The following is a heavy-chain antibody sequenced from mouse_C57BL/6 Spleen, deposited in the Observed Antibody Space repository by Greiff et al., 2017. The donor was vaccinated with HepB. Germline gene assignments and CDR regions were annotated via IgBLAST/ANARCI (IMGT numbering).Heavy chain of an antibody. V-gene: IGHV1-82*01. Sequence: VQLQQSGPELVKPGASVKISCKASGYAFSSSWMNWVKQRPGKGLEWIGRMYPGDGDTNYNGKFKGKATLTADKSSSNSYMQLSSLTSEDSAVYFCARGAGPTSDYWGQGTTLTVSS. CDR1: GYAFSSSW. D-gene: IGHD1-1*01. CDR3: ARGAGPTSDY. CDR2: MYPGDGDT. J-gene: IGHJ2*01.